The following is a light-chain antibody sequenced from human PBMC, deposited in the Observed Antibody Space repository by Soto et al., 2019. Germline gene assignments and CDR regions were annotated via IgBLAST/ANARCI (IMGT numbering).Light chain of an antibody. CDR2: WAS. V-gene: IGKV4-1*01. Sequence: DIVMTQSPDSLAVSLGERATINCKSSQSVLYSSNNKNYLAWYQQKPGQPPKLLIYWASTRESGVPDRFSGSGSGTDFTLTISSLXAEDVAVYYCQQYYATPPYTFGQGTKVEIK. CDR3: QQYYATPPYT. J-gene: IGKJ2*01. CDR1: QSVLYSSNNKNY.